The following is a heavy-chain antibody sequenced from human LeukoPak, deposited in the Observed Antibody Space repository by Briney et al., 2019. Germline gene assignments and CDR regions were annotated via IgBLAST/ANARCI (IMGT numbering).Heavy chain of an antibody. V-gene: IGHV4-39*01. CDR1: GGSISSSNYY. D-gene: IGHD3-22*01. CDR2: VYYSGTT. Sequence: SETLSLTCSVSGGSISSSNYYWGWIRQPPAKGLEWIGIVYYSGTTYYNPSLKSRVTMSVDTSKNQFSLKLSSVTAADTAVYYCAGIDYYDLSYIQSWGQGSLVTVSS. CDR3: AGIDYYDLSYIQS. J-gene: IGHJ1*01.